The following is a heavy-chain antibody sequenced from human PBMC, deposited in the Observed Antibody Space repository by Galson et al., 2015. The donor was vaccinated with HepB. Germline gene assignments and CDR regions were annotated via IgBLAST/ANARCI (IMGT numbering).Heavy chain of an antibody. CDR1: GYTFTSYA. CDR2: INTNTGNP. CDR3: ARDSVSRYSGYESYYYGMDV. D-gene: IGHD5-12*01. Sequence: SVKVSCKASGYTFTSYAMNWVRQAPGQGLEWMGWINTNTGNPTYAQGFTGRFVFSLDTSVSTAYLQISSLKAEDTAVYYCARDSVSRYSGYESYYYGMDVWGQGTTVTVSS. V-gene: IGHV7-4-1*02. J-gene: IGHJ6*02.